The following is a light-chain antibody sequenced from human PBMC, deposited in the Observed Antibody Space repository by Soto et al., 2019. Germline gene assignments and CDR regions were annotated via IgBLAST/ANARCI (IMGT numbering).Light chain of an antibody. J-gene: IGKJ1*01. V-gene: IGKV3-15*01. CDR3: QQYDSWPRT. CDR2: HAS. CDR1: QRVGVN. Sequence: EIVMTQSPASLSVSPGETATLSCRASQRVGVNLAWYQQKPGQAPRLLIYHASTRATGVPARFSGSGSGTDFTLTISSLQSEDIAFFYCQQYDSWPRTFGQGNKVEIK.